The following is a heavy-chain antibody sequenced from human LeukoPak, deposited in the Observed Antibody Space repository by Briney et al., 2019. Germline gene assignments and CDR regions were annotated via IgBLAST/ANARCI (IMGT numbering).Heavy chain of an antibody. CDR1: GYSFTSYW. CDR3: ARGGAVERYCSSTSCYWVDAFDI. Sequence: GESLRISCKGSGYSFTSYWISWVRQIPGKGLEWGGRIDPSDSYTNYSPSFQGPVTISADKSISTAYLQWSSLKASDTAMYYCARGGAVERYCSSTSCYWVDAFDIWGQGTMVTVSS. D-gene: IGHD2-2*01. V-gene: IGHV5-10-1*01. J-gene: IGHJ3*02. CDR2: IDPSDSYT.